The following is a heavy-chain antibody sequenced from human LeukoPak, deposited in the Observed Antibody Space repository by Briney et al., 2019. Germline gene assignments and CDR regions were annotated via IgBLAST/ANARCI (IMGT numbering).Heavy chain of an antibody. CDR1: GGSFSGYY. CDR3: ARDLVGYGSGSYYSEYAFDI. D-gene: IGHD3-10*01. V-gene: IGHV4-34*01. Sequence: SETLSLTCAVYGGSFSGYYWSWIRQPPGKGLEWIGEINHSGSTNYNPSLKSRVTISVDTSKNQFSLQLNSVTPEDTAVYYCARDLVGYGSGSYYSEYAFDIWGQGTMVTVSS. J-gene: IGHJ3*02. CDR2: INHSGST.